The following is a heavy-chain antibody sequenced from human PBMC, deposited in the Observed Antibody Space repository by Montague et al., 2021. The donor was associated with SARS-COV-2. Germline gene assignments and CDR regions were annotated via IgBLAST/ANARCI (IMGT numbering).Heavy chain of an antibody. CDR3: ARIRYDILTGYQTLFDY. CDR2: IDWDDDK. Sequence: PVLVKPTQTLTLTCTFSGFSLSTSGMCVSWIRQPPGKALEWLARIDWDDDKYYSTSLKTRLTISKDTSKNQVVLTMTNMDPVDTATYYCARIRYDILTGYQTLFDYWGQGTLVTVSS. D-gene: IGHD3-9*01. V-gene: IGHV2-70*11. CDR1: GFSLSTSGMC. J-gene: IGHJ4*02.